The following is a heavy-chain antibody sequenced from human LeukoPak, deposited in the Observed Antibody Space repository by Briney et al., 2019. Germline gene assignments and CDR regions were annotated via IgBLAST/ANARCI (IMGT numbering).Heavy chain of an antibody. V-gene: IGHV3-21*01. Sequence: GGSLRLSCAASVFTFCSFSMNWVRQAPGKGLECASSISSRNRYIYYAASVKGRFTISRDNAKNTLYLQMNSLRDEDTAVFYCARSRNDYIWGIDYWGQGTLVTISS. J-gene: IGHJ4*02. CDR2: ISSRNRYI. CDR3: ARSRNDYIWGIDY. D-gene: IGHD3-16*01. CDR1: VFTFCSFS.